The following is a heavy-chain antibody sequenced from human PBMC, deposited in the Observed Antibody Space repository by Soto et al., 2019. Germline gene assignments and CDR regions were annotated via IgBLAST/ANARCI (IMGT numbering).Heavy chain of an antibody. V-gene: IGHV4-34*01. Sequence: PSETLSLTCAVYGGSVRGSYWTWVRQPPGKGLEWIGEVYHSGSTRYNPSLKGRVTISVDKPNNQFSLKLTSMTGADTAVYYCATRPPQIVVTLLPFPSWGQGTPVTVSS. J-gene: IGHJ5*02. CDR1: GGSVRGSY. D-gene: IGHD2-15*01. CDR3: ATRPPQIVVTLLPFPS. CDR2: VYHSGST.